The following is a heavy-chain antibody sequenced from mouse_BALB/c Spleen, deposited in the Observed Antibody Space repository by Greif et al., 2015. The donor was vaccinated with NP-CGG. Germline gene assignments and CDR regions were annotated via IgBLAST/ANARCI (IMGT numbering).Heavy chain of an antibody. D-gene: IGHD2-2*01. J-gene: IGHJ3*01. CDR1: GYTFTDYA. V-gene: IGHV1-67*01. CDR2: ISTYYGNT. Sequence: VKLMESGPELVRPGVSVKISCKGSGYTFTDYAMHWVKQSHAKSLEWIGVISTYYGNTNYNQKFKGKATMTVDKSSSTAYMELARLTSEDSAIYYCARNGYDGRAWFAYWGQGALVTVSA. CDR3: ARNGYDGRAWFAY.